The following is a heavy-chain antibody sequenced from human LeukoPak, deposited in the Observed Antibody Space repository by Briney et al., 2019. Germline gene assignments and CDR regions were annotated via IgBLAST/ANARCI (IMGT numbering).Heavy chain of an antibody. CDR1: GYTFTSYG. V-gene: IGHV1-18*01. CDR3: ARVTDRYGSGSYYNLYYYYGMDV. D-gene: IGHD3-10*01. Sequence: ASVKVSCKASGYTFTSYGISWVRQAPGQGLEWMGWISAYNGNTNYAQKPQGRVTMTTDTSTSTAYMELRSLRSDDTAVYYCARVTDRYGSGSYYNLYYYYGMDVWGQGTTVTVSS. J-gene: IGHJ6*02. CDR2: ISAYNGNT.